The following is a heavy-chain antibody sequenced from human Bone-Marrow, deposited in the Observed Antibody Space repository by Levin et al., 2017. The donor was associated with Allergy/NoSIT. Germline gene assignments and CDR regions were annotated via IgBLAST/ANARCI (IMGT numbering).Heavy chain of an antibody. Sequence: QPGGSLRLSCAASGFTFNVYGMHWVRQAPGKGLEWVAVIWYDGTKQYQSDSVRGRFSVSRDNSNNTVYLQMDSLRANDTAIYYCARDPTYAYLGYYFDSWGPGTLVTVSS. J-gene: IGHJ4*02. CDR2: IWYDGTKQ. D-gene: IGHD3-16*01. CDR3: ARDPTYAYLGYYFDS. V-gene: IGHV3-33*01. CDR1: GFTFNVYG.